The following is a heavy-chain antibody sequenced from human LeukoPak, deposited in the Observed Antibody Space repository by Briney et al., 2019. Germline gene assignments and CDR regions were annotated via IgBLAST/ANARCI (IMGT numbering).Heavy chain of an antibody. CDR2: ISYDGSNK. V-gene: IGHV3-30*18. Sequence: GGSLRLSCAASGFTFSSYGMHWVRQAPGKGLEWVAVISYDGSNKYYADSVKGRFTISRDNSKNTLYLQMNSLRAEDTAVYYCAKSHLYYDFWSGSYWGQGTLVTVSS. J-gene: IGHJ4*02. D-gene: IGHD3-3*01. CDR1: GFTFSSYG. CDR3: AKSHLYYDFWSGSY.